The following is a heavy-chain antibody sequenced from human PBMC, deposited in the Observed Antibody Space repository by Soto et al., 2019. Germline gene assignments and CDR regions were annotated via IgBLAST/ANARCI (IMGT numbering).Heavy chain of an antibody. D-gene: IGHD3-10*01. CDR2: MNAKSGDT. CDR1: GYTFSDFD. V-gene: IGHV1-8*01. J-gene: IGHJ4*02. Sequence: ASLKVTCNDSGYTFSDFDINWLRQAAGQGPEWMGWMNAKSGDTFSAQRLQGKFNMTWDTSLSTAYMEVGSLTSDDAAIYYCARGNPFYFSGFDVWGQVNSVPIS. CDR3: ARGNPFYFSGFDV.